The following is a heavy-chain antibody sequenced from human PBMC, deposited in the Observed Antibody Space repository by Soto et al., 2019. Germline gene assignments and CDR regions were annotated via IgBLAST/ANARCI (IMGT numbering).Heavy chain of an antibody. CDR1: GGTFSSYA. J-gene: IGHJ5*02. CDR2: IIPIFGTA. V-gene: IGHV1-69*06. CDR3: VRNLGDSSGYYSGYNWFDP. Sequence: QVQLVQSGAEVKKPGSSVKVSCKASGGTFSSYAISWVRQAPGQGLEWMGGIIPIFGTANYAQKFQGRVTITADKSTSTAYMELSSLRSEDTAVYYCVRNLGDSSGYYSGYNWFDPWGQGTLVTVSS. D-gene: IGHD3-22*01.